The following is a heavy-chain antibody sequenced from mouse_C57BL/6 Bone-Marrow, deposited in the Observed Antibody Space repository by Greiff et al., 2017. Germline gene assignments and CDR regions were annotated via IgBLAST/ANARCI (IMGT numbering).Heavy chain of an antibody. D-gene: IGHD2-3*01. CDR2: IDPSDSYT. J-gene: IGHJ2*01. Sequence: VQLQQPGAELVKPGASVKLSCKASGYTFTSYWMQWVKQRPGQGLEWIGEIDPSDSYTNYNQKFKGKATLTVDTSSSTAYMQLSSLTSEDSAVDYCARSPDGYYHYWGQGTTLTVSS. V-gene: IGHV1-50*01. CDR1: GYTFTSYW. CDR3: ARSPDGYYHY.